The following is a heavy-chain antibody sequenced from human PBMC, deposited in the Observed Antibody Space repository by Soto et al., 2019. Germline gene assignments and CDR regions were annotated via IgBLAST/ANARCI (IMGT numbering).Heavy chain of an antibody. V-gene: IGHV1-69*08. J-gene: IGHJ4*02. D-gene: IGHD3-10*01. CDR3: ARDIDDGSWILLGY. Sequence: QVQLVQSGAEVKKPGSSVKVSCKASGGTFSSYTISWVRQAPGQGLEWMGRIIPILGIANYAQKFQGRVTITADKSTSTAYMELSSLRSEDTAVYYCARDIDDGSWILLGYWGQGTLVTVSS. CDR1: GGTFSSYT. CDR2: IIPILGIA.